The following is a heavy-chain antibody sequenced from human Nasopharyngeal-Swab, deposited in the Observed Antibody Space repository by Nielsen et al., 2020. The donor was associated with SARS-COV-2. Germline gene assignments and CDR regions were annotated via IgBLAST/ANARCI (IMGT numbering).Heavy chain of an antibody. CDR2: ISGSGGST. D-gene: IGHD5-18*01. V-gene: IGHV3-23*01. CDR3: AKSGYSYGYSGMPALDY. J-gene: IGHJ4*02. CDR1: GFTFSSYW. Sequence: GGSLRLSCAASGFTFSSYWMSWVPQAPGKGLEWVSAISGSGGSTYYVDSVKGRFTISRDNSKNTLYLQMNSLRAEDTAVYYCAKSGYSYGYSGMPALDYWGQGTLVTVSS.